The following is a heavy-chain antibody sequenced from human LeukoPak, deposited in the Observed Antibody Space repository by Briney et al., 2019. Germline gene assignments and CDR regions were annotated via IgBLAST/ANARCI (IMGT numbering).Heavy chain of an antibody. V-gene: IGHV3-21*01. Sequence: RSGRSLRLSCAASGFTFSSYSMNWVRQAPGKGLEWVSSISSSSSYIYYADSVKGRFTISRDNAKNSLYLQMNSLRAEDTAVYYCARDIFMDSGYQLIDYWGQGTLVTVSS. CDR1: GFTFSSYS. CDR2: ISSSSSYI. J-gene: IGHJ4*02. CDR3: ARDIFMDSGYQLIDY. D-gene: IGHD5-12*01.